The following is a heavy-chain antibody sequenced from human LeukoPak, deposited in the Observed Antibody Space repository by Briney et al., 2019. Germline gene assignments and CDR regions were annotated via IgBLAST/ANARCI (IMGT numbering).Heavy chain of an antibody. D-gene: IGHD6-13*01. CDR2: ISGDGGNT. CDR3: AKVSRSGSWYDFFDY. Sequence: PGGSLRLSCAASGFTFDDYAMHWVRQAPGKGLEWVSLISGDGGNTYYADSVKGRFTISRDNSENSLYLQMNSLRTEDTAFYYCAKVSRSGSWYDFFDYWGQGTLVTVSS. CDR1: GFTFDDYA. J-gene: IGHJ4*02. V-gene: IGHV3-43*02.